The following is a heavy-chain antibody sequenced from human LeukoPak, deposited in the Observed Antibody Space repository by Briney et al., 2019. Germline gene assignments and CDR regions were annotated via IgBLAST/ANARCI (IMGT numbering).Heavy chain of an antibody. Sequence: GESLKISCKVSGYMFNSYWINWVRQMPGKGLEWMGRIDPSNSYTNYGPSFQGHVTISADKSSSTAYLQWSSLKASDTGTYYCATQSSAAGRGDWGQGTLVTVSS. CDR2: IDPSNSYT. D-gene: IGHD6-25*01. J-gene: IGHJ4*02. V-gene: IGHV5-10-1*01. CDR1: GYMFNSYW. CDR3: ATQSSAAGRGD.